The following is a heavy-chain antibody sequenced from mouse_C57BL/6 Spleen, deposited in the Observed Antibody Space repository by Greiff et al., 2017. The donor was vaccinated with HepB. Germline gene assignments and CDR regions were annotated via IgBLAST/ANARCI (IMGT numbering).Heavy chain of an antibody. CDR1: GYTFTDYE. J-gene: IGHJ3*01. CDR2: IDPETGGT. CDR3: TSAYYYGSPGFAY. D-gene: IGHD1-1*01. V-gene: IGHV1-15*01. Sequence: QVQLQQSGAELVRPGASVTLSCKASGYTFTDYEMHWVKQTPVHGLEWIGAIDPETGGTAYNQKFKGKAILTADKSSSTAYMELRSLTSEDSAVYYCTSAYYYGSPGFAYWGQGTLVTVSA.